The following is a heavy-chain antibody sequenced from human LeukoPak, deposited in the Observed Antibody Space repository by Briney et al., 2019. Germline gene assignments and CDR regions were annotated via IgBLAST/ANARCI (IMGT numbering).Heavy chain of an antibody. Sequence: GGSLRLFCAASGFTFSSYGMHWVRQAPGKGLEWVAVISYDGSNKYYADSVKGRFTISRDNSKNTLYLQMNSLRAEDTAVYYCAKASQAFNDYGDYWGQGTLVTVSS. D-gene: IGHD2-8*01. CDR1: GFTFSSYG. CDR3: AKASQAFNDYGDY. J-gene: IGHJ4*02. CDR2: ISYDGSNK. V-gene: IGHV3-30*18.